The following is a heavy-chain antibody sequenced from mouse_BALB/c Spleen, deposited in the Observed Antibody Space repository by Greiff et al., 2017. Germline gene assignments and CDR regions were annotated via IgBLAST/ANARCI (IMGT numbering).Heavy chain of an antibody. J-gene: IGHJ3*01. CDR2: ISTYYGDA. CDR1: GYTFTDYA. D-gene: IGHD2-1*01. CDR3: ARGGYYGNYGWFAY. Sequence: QVQLQQSGAELVRPGVSVKISCKVSGYTFTDYAMHWVKQSHAKSLEWIGVISTYYGDASYNQKFKGKATMTVDKSSSTAYMELARLTSEDSAIYYCARGGYYGNYGWFAYWGQGTLVTVSA. V-gene: IGHV1S137*01.